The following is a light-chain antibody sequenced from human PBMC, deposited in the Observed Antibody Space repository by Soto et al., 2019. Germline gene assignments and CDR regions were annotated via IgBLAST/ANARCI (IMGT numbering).Light chain of an antibody. CDR3: SSHTSRSTSYV. CDR1: SSDVGGYNY. J-gene: IGLJ1*01. V-gene: IGLV2-14*01. Sequence: QSVLTQPASVSGSPGQSITISCTGTSSDVGGYNYVSWYQQHPGKAPKLMIYDVSNRPSGVSNRFSGSKSANTASLTISGLQAEDEADYYCSSHTSRSTSYVFGTGTRSPS. CDR2: DVS.